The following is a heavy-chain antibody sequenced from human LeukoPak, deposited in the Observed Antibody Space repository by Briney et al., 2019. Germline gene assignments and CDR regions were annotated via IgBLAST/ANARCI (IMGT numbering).Heavy chain of an antibody. Sequence: GGSLGLSCAASGFTFSSYSMNWVRQAPGKGLEWVSYISSSSSTIYYADSVKGRFTISRDNSKNTLYLQMNSLRAEDTAVYYCARDDYYDSSGYYLTRSDAFDIWGQGTMVTVSS. CDR1: GFTFSSYS. D-gene: IGHD3-22*01. CDR2: ISSSSSTI. J-gene: IGHJ3*02. CDR3: ARDDYYDSSGYYLTRSDAFDI. V-gene: IGHV3-48*01.